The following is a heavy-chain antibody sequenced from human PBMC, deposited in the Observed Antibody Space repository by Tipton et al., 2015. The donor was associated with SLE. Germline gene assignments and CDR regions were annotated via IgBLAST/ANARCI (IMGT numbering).Heavy chain of an antibody. D-gene: IGHD6-6*01. CDR1: GFTFSSYG. V-gene: IGHV3-30*02. CDR3: AKRVAYSSSSAFFDY. CDR2: IRYDGMHI. J-gene: IGHJ4*02. Sequence: SLRLSCTASGFTFSSYGMHWVRQAPGKGLEWVAFIRYDGMHIYYADSVKGRFTISRDNSKNTLYMQMNNVRAEDTAVYYCAKRVAYSSSSAFFDYWGQGTVVTVSS.